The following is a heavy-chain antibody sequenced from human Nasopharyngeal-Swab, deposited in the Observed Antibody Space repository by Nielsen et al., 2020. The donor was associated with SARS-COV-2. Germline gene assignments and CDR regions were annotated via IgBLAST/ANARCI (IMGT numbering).Heavy chain of an antibody. Sequence: GGSLRLSCAASGFTFSSYAMSWVRRAPGKGLEWVSIISGSGDTTYYADSVNDRFTISRDNSKNTLYLQMNSLRAEDTAVYYCAKPRDGGYGSPFDYWGQGTLVTVSS. CDR3: AKPRDGGYGSPFDY. J-gene: IGHJ4*02. CDR2: ISGSGDTT. CDR1: GFTFSSYA. D-gene: IGHD3-10*01. V-gene: IGHV3-23*01.